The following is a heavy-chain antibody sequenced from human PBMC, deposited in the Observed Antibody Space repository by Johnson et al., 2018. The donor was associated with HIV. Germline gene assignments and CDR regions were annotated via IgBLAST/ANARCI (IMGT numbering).Heavy chain of an antibody. V-gene: IGHV3-23*04. CDR2: ISGSGGST. CDR3: ARGKGAAAAEAFDI. D-gene: IGHD6-13*01. J-gene: IGHJ3*02. CDR1: GFTVSSNY. Sequence: MKLVESGGGVVQPGRSLRLSCAASGFTVSSNYMSWVRQAPGKGLEWVSAISGSGGSTYYADSVKGRFTISRDNSKNTLYLQMNSLRAEDTALYYCARGKGAAAAEAFDIWGQGTMVTVSS.